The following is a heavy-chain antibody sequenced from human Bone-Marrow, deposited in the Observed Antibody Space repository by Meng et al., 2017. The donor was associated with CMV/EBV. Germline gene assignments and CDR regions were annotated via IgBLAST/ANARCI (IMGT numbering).Heavy chain of an antibody. V-gene: IGHV4-59*01. CDR3: ARGHLGYCSSTSCHDFDY. CDR2: IYYSGST. J-gene: IGHJ4*02. Sequence: GSLRLSCTVSGGSISSYYWSWIRQPPGKGLEWIGYIYYSGSTNYNPSLKSRVTISVDTSKNQFSLKLSSVTAADTAVYYCARGHLGYCSSTSCHDFDYWGQATLVAVSS. CDR1: GGSISSYY. D-gene: IGHD2-2*01.